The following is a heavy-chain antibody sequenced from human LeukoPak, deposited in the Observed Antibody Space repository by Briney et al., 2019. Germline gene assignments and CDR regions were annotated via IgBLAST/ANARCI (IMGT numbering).Heavy chain of an antibody. CDR3: ARAGQFISARPISFDY. V-gene: IGHV4-59*01. CDR1: GGSINNYY. D-gene: IGHD6-6*01. CDR2: IYYRGST. J-gene: IGHJ4*02. Sequence: SETLSLTCTVSGGSINNYYWNWIRQPPGKGLEWIGYIYYRGSTNSNPSLKSRVTISVDTSKNQFSLKLSSVTAADTAVYYCARAGQFISARPISFDYWGQGTLVTVSS.